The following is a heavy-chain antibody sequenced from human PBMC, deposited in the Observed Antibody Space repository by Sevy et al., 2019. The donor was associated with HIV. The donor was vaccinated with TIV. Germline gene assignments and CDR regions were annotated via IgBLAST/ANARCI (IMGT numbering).Heavy chain of an antibody. CDR1: GFIFNSYA. V-gene: IGHV3-23*01. J-gene: IGHJ4*02. D-gene: IGHD3-10*01. CDR2: ISGSGGST. CDR3: AKGYGSGSPPDY. Sequence: GGSLRLSCAASGFIFNSYAMSWVRQAPGKGLEWVSSISGSGGSTYYADSVKGRFTISRDKFMQMVDLQVNTQRAEDTAVYYCAKGYGSGSPPDYWGQGTLVTVSS.